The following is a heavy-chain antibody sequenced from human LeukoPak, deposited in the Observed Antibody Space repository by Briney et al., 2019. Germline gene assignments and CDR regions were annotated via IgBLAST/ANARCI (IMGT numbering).Heavy chain of an antibody. V-gene: IGHV5-51*01. CDR3: ARHMRARPFDC. Sequence: GESLKISCKGSGYSFTNYWIGWVRQMPGKGLEWMGIIYPGDSETRYSPSFQGQVTISVDKSINTACLQWRGLKASDTAMYYCARHMRARPFDCWGQGTLVTVSS. J-gene: IGHJ4*02. CDR2: IYPGDSET. CDR1: GYSFTNYW.